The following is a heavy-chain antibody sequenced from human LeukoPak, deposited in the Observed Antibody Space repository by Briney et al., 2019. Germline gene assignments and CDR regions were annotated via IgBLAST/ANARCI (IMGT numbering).Heavy chain of an antibody. D-gene: IGHD1-26*01. J-gene: IGHJ3*02. V-gene: IGHV1-46*01. CDR3: ARDSSGSYTRDAFDI. Sequence: GASVKVSCKASGYTFTSYYMHWVRQAPGQGLEWMGVINPSGGSTSYAQKFQGRVTMTRDMSTSTVYMELSSLRSEDTAVYYCARDSSGSYTRDAFDIWGQGTMVTVSS. CDR2: INPSGGST. CDR1: GYTFTSYY.